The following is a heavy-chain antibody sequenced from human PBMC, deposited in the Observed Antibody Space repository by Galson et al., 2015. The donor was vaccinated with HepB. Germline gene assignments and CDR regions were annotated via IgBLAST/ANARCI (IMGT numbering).Heavy chain of an antibody. Sequence: SVKVSCKASGFTFTSSAMQWVRQARGQRLEWIGWIVVGSGNTNYAQKFQERVTITRDMSTSTAYMELSSLRSEDTAVYYCAAEGYCSGGSCYSGPGAFDIWGQGTLVPVSS. CDR3: AAEGYCSGGSCYSGPGAFDI. CDR2: IVVGSGNT. D-gene: IGHD2-15*01. V-gene: IGHV1-58*02. J-gene: IGHJ3*02. CDR1: GFTFTSSA.